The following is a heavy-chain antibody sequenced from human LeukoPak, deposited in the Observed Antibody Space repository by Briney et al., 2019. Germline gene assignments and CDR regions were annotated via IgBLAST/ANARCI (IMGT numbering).Heavy chain of an antibody. V-gene: IGHV3-23*01. CDR1: GFTFSSYA. CDR2: ISGSGGST. D-gene: IGHD3-3*01. Sequence: PGGSLRLSCAASGFTFSSYAMSWVRQAPGKGLEGVSAISGSGGSTYYADSVKGRSTISRDNSKNTLYLQMNSLRAEDTAVHYCAKEADYDFWSGTTFDYWGQGTLVTVSS. J-gene: IGHJ4*02. CDR3: AKEADYDFWSGTTFDY.